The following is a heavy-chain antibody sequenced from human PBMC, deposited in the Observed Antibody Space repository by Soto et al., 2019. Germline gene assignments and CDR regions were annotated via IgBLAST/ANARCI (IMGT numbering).Heavy chain of an antibody. CDR2: ISGSGGST. CDR1: AFTFSSYI. J-gene: IGHJ6*03. CDR3: AKRTYYGDFDYYMDV. V-gene: IGHV3-23*01. Sequence: GGSLRLSCAASAFTFSSYILSWVRQVPGKGLEWVSAISGSGGSTYYADSVKGRFTISRDNSKNTLYLQMNSLRAEDTAVYYCAKRTYYGDFDYYMDVWGKGTTVTVSS. D-gene: IGHD4-17*01.